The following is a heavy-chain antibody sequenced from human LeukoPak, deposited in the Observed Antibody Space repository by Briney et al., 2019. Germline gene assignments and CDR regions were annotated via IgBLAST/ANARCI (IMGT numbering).Heavy chain of an antibody. Sequence: GGSLRLSCAASGFTFSSYEMNWVRQAPGKGLEWVSYISSSGSTIYYADSVKGRFTISRDNAKNSLYLQMNSLRAEDTAVYYCAREGSETPFDYWGRGTLVTVSS. CDR2: ISSSGSTI. V-gene: IGHV3-48*03. CDR1: GFTFSSYE. J-gene: IGHJ4*02. D-gene: IGHD1-26*01. CDR3: AREGSETPFDY.